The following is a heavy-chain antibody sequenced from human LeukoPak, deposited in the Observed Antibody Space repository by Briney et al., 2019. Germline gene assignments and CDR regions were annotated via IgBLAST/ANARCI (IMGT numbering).Heavy chain of an antibody. CDR1: GFTFSSYG. J-gene: IGHJ4*02. Sequence: GGSLRLSCAASGFTFSSYGMHWVRQAPGKGLEWVTYDGVNAYYADSVKGRFTVSRDLSKHTLYLQMNSLRAEDTAVYYCAKDRGVFGVAYSLDYRGQGTLVTVSS. V-gene: IGHV3-30*02. CDR3: AKDRGVFGVAYSLDY. D-gene: IGHD3-3*01. CDR2: YDGVNA.